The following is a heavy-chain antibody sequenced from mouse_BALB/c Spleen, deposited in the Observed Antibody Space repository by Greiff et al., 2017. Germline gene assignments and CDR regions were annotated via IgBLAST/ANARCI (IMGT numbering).Heavy chain of an antibody. D-gene: IGHD3-3*01. CDR3: ARGDPHFFDY. CDR2: ISYDGSN. Sequence: EVKLQQSGPGLVKPSQSLSLTCSVTGYSITSGYYWNWIRQFPGNILEWMGYISYDGSNNYNPSLKNRISITRDTSKNQFFLKLNSVTTEDTATYDCARGDPHFFDYWGQGTTLTVSS. V-gene: IGHV3-6*02. J-gene: IGHJ2*01. CDR1: GYSITSGYY.